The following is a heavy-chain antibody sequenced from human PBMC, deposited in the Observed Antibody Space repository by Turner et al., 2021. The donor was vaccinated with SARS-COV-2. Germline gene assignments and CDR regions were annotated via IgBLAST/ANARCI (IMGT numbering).Heavy chain of an antibody. D-gene: IGHD6-19*01. J-gene: IGHJ4*02. Sequence: EVQLLESGGSLGHPAGSLRLTCSASGFTFISYAMICVRQGKGKEMEWVSDISGSGSTTYYADYGKGRFTISRYNTKNTLYLQMNSLRDEDTAVYYCAKGLMYSSGWTAGWGQGTLVTVSS. V-gene: IGHV3-23*01. CDR1: GFTFISYA. CDR3: AKGLMYSSGWTAG. CDR2: ISGSGSTT.